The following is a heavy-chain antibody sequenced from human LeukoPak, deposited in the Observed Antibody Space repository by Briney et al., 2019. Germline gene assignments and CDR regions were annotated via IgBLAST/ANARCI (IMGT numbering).Heavy chain of an antibody. CDR1: GYTFTSYG. V-gene: IGHV1-18*01. D-gene: IGHD3-22*01. CDR3: ARDLHYYDSSGYYGERFDP. Sequence: GASVKVSCKASGYTFTSYGISWVRQAPGQGLEWMGWISAYNGNTNYAQKLQGRVTMTTDTSTSTAYMELRSLRSDDTAVYYCARDLHYYDSSGYYGERFDPWGQGTQVTVSS. J-gene: IGHJ5*02. CDR2: ISAYNGNT.